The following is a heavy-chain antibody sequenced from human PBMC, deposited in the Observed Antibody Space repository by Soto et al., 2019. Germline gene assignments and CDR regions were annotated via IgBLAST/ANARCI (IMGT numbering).Heavy chain of an antibody. CDR3: ARAAYCSSTSCYLWYFDL. V-gene: IGHV3-48*02. CDR2: ISSSSSTI. J-gene: IGHJ2*01. D-gene: IGHD2-2*01. CDR1: GCTYSSYS. Sequence: EVQLVESGGGLVQPGRSLRLSCGASGCTYSSYSMNWVRQAPGKGLEWVSYISSSSSTIYYADSVKGRFTISRDNAKNSLYLQMNSLRDEDTAVYYCARAAYCSSTSCYLWYFDLWGRGTLVTVSS.